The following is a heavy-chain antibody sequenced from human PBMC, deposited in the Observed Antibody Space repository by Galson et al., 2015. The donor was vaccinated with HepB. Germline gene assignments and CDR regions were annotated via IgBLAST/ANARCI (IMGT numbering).Heavy chain of an antibody. V-gene: IGHV4-61*10. D-gene: IGHD6-19*01. Sequence: SETLSLTCSVSGASVNNGLYSWTWIRQPAGKGLEWIGRTYFSGTTDYNPSLKARVSISIDTSKNQFSLRLTAVTAADTAVYYRARGTGWSPEGYWGQGILVAVSS. CDR1: GASVNNGLYS. J-gene: IGHJ4*02. CDR3: ARGTGWSPEGY. CDR2: TYFSGTT.